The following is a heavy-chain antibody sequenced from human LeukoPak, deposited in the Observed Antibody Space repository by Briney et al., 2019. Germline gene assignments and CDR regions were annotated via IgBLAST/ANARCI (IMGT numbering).Heavy chain of an antibody. CDR3: ARGGTEIYYYHYGMDV. D-gene: IGHD5-12*01. Sequence: GGSLRLSCAASGLTFNRYAMHWVRQAPGKGLEWVAVISYDGSNKYYAGSVKGRLTISRDNSKNTLYLQMNSLRVEDTAVYFCARGGTEIYYYHYGMDVWGQGTTVTVSS. CDR2: ISYDGSNK. V-gene: IGHV3-30*04. CDR1: GLTFNRYA. J-gene: IGHJ6*02.